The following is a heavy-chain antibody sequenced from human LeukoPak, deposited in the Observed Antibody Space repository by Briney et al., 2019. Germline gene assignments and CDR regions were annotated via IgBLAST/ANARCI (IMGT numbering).Heavy chain of an antibody. D-gene: IGHD6-13*01. Sequence: PSETLSLTCTVSGGSISSYYWRWIRQPPGKGLEWIGYNYYSGSTNYNPSLKSRVPVSVDTSKNQFSLKLSSVTAADTAVYYCARVAGSSWTAGSNWFDPWGQGTLVTVSS. CDR1: GGSISSYY. CDR3: ARVAGSSWTAGSNWFDP. V-gene: IGHV4-59*01. CDR2: NYYSGST. J-gene: IGHJ5*02.